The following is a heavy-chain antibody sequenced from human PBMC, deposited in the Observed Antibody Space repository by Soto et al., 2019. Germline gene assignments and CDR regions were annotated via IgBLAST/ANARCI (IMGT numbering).Heavy chain of an antibody. Sequence: EVQLVESGGGLVQPGGSLRLSCAASGFTFSSYEMNWVRQAPGKGLEWVSYISSSGSTIYYADSVKGRFTISRDNAKNSLYLQMNSLRAEDTAVYYCARDLRYYVSSGYFDYWGQGTLVTVSS. CDR2: ISSSGSTI. V-gene: IGHV3-48*03. J-gene: IGHJ4*02. D-gene: IGHD3-22*01. CDR1: GFTFSSYE. CDR3: ARDLRYYVSSGYFDY.